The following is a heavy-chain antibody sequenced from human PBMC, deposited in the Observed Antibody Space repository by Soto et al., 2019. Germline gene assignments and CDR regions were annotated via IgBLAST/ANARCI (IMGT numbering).Heavy chain of an antibody. CDR1: VFPLRNYG. V-gene: IGHV3-33*01. J-gene: IGHJ5*02. CDR3: ARDATILWFGQSNPDL. CDR2: IWYDGSNK. D-gene: IGHD3-10*01. Sequence: GWSLRLSCVSSVFPLRNYGMHWVRQAPGKGLEWVAVIWYDGSNKYYVDSVEGRFTISRDLSKNTLYLQMNSLRVEDTAVYFCARDATILWFGQSNPDLWGQGALVTVSS.